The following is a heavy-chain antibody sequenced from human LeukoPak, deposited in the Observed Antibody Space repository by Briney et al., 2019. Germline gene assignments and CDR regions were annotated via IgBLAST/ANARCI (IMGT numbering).Heavy chain of an antibody. CDR2: INAGNGNT. CDR1: GYTFTSYA. V-gene: IGHV1-3*01. CDR3: ARDPASMIVVVISNYYYGMDV. Sequence: ASVKVSCKASGYTFTSYAMHWVRQAPGQRLEWMGWINAGNGNTKYSQKFQGRVTITRDTSASTAYMELSSLRSEDTAVYYCARDPASMIVVVISNYYYGMDVWGQGTTVTVSS. D-gene: IGHD3-22*01. J-gene: IGHJ6*02.